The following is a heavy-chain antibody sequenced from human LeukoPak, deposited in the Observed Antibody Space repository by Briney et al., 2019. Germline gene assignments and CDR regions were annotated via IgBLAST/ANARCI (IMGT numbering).Heavy chain of an antibody. CDR2: INHSGST. V-gene: IGHV4-34*01. CDR1: GGSFSGYY. CDR3: ARGLGIVVVVAATPERDAFDI. D-gene: IGHD2-15*01. J-gene: IGHJ3*02. Sequence: SETLSLTFAVYGGSFSGYYWSWIRQPPGKGLEWIGEINHSGSTNYNPSLKSRVTISVDTSKNQFSLKLSSVTAADTAVYYCARGLGIVVVVAATPERDAFDIWGQGTMVTVSS.